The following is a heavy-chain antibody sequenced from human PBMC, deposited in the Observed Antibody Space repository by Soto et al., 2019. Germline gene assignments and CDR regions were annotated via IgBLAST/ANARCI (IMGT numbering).Heavy chain of an antibody. J-gene: IGHJ4*02. CDR2: INPSGGST. D-gene: IGHD3-3*01. V-gene: IGHV1-46*01. Sequence: ASVKVSCKASGYTFTSYYMHWVRQAPGQGLEWMGIINPSGGSTSYAQKFQGRVTMTRDTSTSTVYMELSSLRSEDTAVYYCARDNHYDFWSGSQTGTNFFRYWGQGALVTVSS. CDR3: ARDNHYDFWSGSQTGTNFFRY. CDR1: GYTFTSYY.